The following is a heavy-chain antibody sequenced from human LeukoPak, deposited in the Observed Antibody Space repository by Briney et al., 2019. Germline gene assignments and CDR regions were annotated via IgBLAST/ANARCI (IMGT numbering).Heavy chain of an antibody. CDR2: ISGSGGIT. CDR3: ARGYCSGGSCYPSWFDP. D-gene: IGHD2-15*01. V-gene: IGHV3-23*01. CDR1: GFDFSSYG. J-gene: IGHJ5*02. Sequence: GGSLRLSCGVSGFDFSSYGMNWVRQAPGKGLEWVSHISGSGGITHYADSVKGRFTISRDNSKNTLYLQMNSLRAEDTAVYYCARGYCSGGSCYPSWFDPWGQGTLVTVSS.